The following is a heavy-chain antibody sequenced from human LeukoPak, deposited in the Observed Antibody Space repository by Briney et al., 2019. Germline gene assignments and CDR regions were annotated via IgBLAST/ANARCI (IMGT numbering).Heavy chain of an antibody. Sequence: GGSLRLSCAASGFTFSNYAIHWVRQAPGKGLEWVAVISYDGNNKYYSDSVKGRFTISRDNSKNTLSLQMNNLRAEDTAVYYCARFKGRIQLWSLNWFDPWGQGTLVTVSS. J-gene: IGHJ5*02. CDR2: ISYDGNNK. CDR1: GFTFSNYA. CDR3: ARFKGRIQLWSLNWFDP. V-gene: IGHV3-30*01. D-gene: IGHD5-18*01.